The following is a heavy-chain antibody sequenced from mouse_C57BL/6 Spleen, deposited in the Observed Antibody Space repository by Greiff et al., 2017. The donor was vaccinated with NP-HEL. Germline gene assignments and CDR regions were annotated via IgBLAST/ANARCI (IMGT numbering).Heavy chain of an antibody. CDR3: TSRYFDV. V-gene: IGHV1-15*01. Sequence: QVHVKQSGAELVRPGASVTLSCKASGYTFTDYEMHWVKQTPVHGLEWIGAIDPETGGTAYNQKFKGKAILTADKSSSTAYMELRSLTSEDSAVYYCTSRYFDVWGTGTTVTVSS. CDR2: IDPETGGT. CDR1: GYTFTDYE. J-gene: IGHJ1*03.